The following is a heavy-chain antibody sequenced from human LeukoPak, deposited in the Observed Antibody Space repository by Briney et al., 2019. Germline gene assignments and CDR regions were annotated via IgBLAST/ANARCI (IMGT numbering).Heavy chain of an antibody. Sequence: AGGSLRLSCTASGFTFNSYEMNWVRQAPGKGLEWVSYISISGSTIYYADSVKGRFTISRDNAKNSLYLQMNSLRAEDTAVYYCAKKTGTMSFDYWGQGTLVTVSS. CDR2: ISISGSTI. V-gene: IGHV3-48*03. CDR1: GFTFNSYE. CDR3: AKKTGTMSFDY. J-gene: IGHJ4*02. D-gene: IGHD1-7*01.